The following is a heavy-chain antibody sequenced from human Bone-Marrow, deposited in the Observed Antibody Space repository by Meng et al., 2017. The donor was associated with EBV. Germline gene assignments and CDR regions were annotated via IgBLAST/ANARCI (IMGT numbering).Heavy chain of an antibody. J-gene: IGHJ3*02. CDR3: ARSRRDSSGWNSYRGAFDI. D-gene: IGHD6-19*01. Sequence: QVQLQQWGAGLLKPSXTLSLTCAXYGRSFSGYYWSWIRQPPGKGLEWIGEINHSGSTNYNPSLKSRVTISVDTSKNQFSLKLSSVTAADTAVYYCARSRRDSSGWNSYRGAFDIWGQGTMVTVSS. CDR2: INHSGST. CDR1: GRSFSGYY. V-gene: IGHV4-34*01.